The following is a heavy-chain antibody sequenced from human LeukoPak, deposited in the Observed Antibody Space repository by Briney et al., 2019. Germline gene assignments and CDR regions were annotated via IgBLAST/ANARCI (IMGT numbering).Heavy chain of an antibody. CDR2: INHSGST. J-gene: IGHJ4*02. CDR1: GGSFSGYY. CDR3: ARDGHILSSGYDY. Sequence: SETLSLTCAVYGGSFSGYYWSWIRQPPGKGLEWIGEINHSGSTNYNPSLKSRVTISVDTSKNQFSLKLSSVTAADTAVYYCARDGHILSSGYDYWGQGTPVTVSS. V-gene: IGHV4-34*01. D-gene: IGHD6-19*01.